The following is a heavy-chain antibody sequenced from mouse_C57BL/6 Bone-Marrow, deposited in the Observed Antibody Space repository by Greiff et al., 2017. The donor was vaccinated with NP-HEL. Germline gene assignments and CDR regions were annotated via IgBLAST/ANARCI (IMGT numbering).Heavy chain of an antibody. CDR2: IRSKSNNYAT. V-gene: IGHV10-1*01. Sequence: DGGLVQPKGSLKLSCAASGFSFNTYAMNWVRQAPGKGLEWVARIRSKSNNYATYYADSVKDRFTISRDDSESMLYLQMNNLKTEDTAMYYCVRQTGTMDYWGQGTSVTVSS. J-gene: IGHJ4*01. CDR1: GFSFNTYA. CDR3: VRQTGTMDY. D-gene: IGHD4-1*01.